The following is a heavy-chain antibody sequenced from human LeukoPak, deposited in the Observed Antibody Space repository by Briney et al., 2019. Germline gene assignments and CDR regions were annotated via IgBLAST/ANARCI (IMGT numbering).Heavy chain of an antibody. CDR2: INPHDSDT. Sequence: PGESLKISCKDSGYTFTNFWIGWVRQVPGEGLQWTAIINPHDSDTRYSPSFEGHVTISADKSIRTTYLQWSSLRASDTAIYFCATVTWSPSPYYFDFWGQGTLVTVSS. J-gene: IGHJ4*02. CDR1: GYTFTNFW. D-gene: IGHD2-15*01. V-gene: IGHV5-51*01. CDR3: ATVTWSPSPYYFDF.